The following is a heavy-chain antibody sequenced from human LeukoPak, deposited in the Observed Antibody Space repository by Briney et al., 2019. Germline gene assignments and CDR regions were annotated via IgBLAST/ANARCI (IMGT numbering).Heavy chain of an antibody. D-gene: IGHD5-18*01. CDR2: IYTSGST. Sequence: PSQTLSLTCTVSGGSISSGSYYWSWIRQPAGKGLEWIGRIYTSGSTNYNPSLKSRVTISVDTSKNQLSLKLSSVTAADTAVYYCARAPLDAKHGYSYGLGDAFDIWGQGTMVTVSS. CDR3: ARAPLDAKHGYSYGLGDAFDI. CDR1: GGSISSGSYY. J-gene: IGHJ3*02. V-gene: IGHV4-61*02.